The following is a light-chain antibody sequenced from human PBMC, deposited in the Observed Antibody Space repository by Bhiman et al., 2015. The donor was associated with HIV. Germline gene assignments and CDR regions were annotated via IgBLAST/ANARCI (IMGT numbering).Light chain of an antibody. V-gene: IGLV1-40*01. CDR1: ASNIGAGYD. Sequence: QSVLTQPPSVSGAPGQRVTISCTGSASNIGAGYDVHWYQHLPGTAPKFMIYEVSKRPSGVSNRFSDSKSGNTASLTISGLQAEDEADYYCSSYTSSSTEVFGTGTKVTVL. CDR3: SSYTSSSTEV. CDR2: EVS. J-gene: IGLJ1*01.